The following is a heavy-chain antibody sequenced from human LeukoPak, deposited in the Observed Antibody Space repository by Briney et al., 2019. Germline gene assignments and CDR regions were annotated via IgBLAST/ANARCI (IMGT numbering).Heavy chain of an antibody. D-gene: IGHD3-10*01. CDR1: GGSFSGYY. CDR3: ARGLNGSVNNPFDP. CDR2: INHSGST. J-gene: IGHJ5*02. V-gene: IGHV4-34*01. Sequence: MPSETLSLTCAVYGGSFSGYYWSWIRQPPGKGLEWIGEINHSGSTNYNPSLKSRVTISVGTSKNQFSLKLSSVTAADTAVYYCARGLNGSVNNPFDPWGQGTLVTVSS.